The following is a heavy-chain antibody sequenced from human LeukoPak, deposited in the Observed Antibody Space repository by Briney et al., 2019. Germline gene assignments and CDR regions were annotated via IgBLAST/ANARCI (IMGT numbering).Heavy chain of an antibody. J-gene: IGHJ5*02. V-gene: IGHV4-61*02. CDR3: ARDFALGDGYNFRWFDP. CDR2: IYTSGST. D-gene: IGHD5-24*01. CDR1: GGSISSGSYY. Sequence: SETLSLTCTVSGGSISSGSYYWSWIRQPAGKGLEWIGRIYTSGSTNYNPSLKSRVTISVDTSKNQFSLKLSSVTAADTAVYYCARDFALGDGYNFRWFDPWGQGTLVTVSS.